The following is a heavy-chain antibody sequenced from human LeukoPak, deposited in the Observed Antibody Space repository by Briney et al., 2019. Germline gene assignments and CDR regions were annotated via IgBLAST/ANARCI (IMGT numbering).Heavy chain of an antibody. Sequence: SETLSLTCTVSGGSISSYYWSWIRQPAGKGLEWIGRIYTSGSTNYNPSLKSRVTMSVDTSKSQFSLKLSSVTAADTAVYYCARDAYCSGGSCFDYWGQGTLVTVSS. V-gene: IGHV4-4*07. CDR1: GGSISSYY. D-gene: IGHD2-15*01. CDR3: ARDAYCSGGSCFDY. J-gene: IGHJ4*02. CDR2: IYTSGST.